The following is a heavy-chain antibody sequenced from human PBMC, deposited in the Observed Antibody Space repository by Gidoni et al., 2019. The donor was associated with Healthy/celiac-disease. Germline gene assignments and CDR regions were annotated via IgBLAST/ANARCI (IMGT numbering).Heavy chain of an antibody. CDR3: ARGGYYDISGSLRSWYFDL. D-gene: IGHD3-22*01. CDR2: INHSGST. V-gene: IGHV4-34*01. CDR1: GGSFSGYY. J-gene: IGHJ2*01. Sequence: QVQLQQWGAGLLKPSETLSLTCAVYGGSFSGYYWSWIRQPPGKGLEWIGEINHSGSTNYNPSLKSRVTISVDTSKNQFSLKLSSVTAADTAVYYCARGGYYDISGSLRSWYFDLWGRGTLVTVSS.